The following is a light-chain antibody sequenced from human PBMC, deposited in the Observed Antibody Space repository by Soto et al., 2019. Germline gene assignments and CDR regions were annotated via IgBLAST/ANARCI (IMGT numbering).Light chain of an antibody. Sequence: DIQMTQSPSSLSASVGDRVTITCRASQTLNSYLNWYQQKPPKAPKLLIYAASRLQSGVPSRFNGSGTTTDFTLAIARLQPEDCATYFCQQSFRTPPTVGQRTKL. CDR3: QQSFRTPPT. J-gene: IGKJ2*01. V-gene: IGKV1-39*01. CDR2: AAS. CDR1: QTLNSY.